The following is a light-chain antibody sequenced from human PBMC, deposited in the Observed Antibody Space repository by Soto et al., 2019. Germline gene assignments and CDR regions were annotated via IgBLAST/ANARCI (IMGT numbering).Light chain of an antibody. CDR1: QTVSNNY. CDR3: QQYNTWPPIT. V-gene: IGKV3-15*01. Sequence: ETVLTQPPGSLSLSLGDRATLSCRAIQTVSNNYLAWYQQKPGQAPRLLIYGASTRATGLPARFSGSGSGTDFTLTISSLQSEDFAVYYCQQYNTWPPITFGQGTRLEI. CDR2: GAS. J-gene: IGKJ5*01.